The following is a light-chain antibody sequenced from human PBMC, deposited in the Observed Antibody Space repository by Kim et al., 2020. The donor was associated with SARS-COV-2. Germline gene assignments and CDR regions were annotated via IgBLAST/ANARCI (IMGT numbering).Light chain of an antibody. V-gene: IGLV1-44*01. CDR2: NDY. Sequence: GQRFTMSCSGSSSNVGLHFVNWYQQLPGTAPKVFIFNDYQRPSGFPDRFSGSRSGTSASLAISGLQSEDEADYYCATWDVSLNGWVFGGGTQLTVL. CDR1: SSNVGLHF. CDR3: ATWDVSLNGWV. J-gene: IGLJ3*02.